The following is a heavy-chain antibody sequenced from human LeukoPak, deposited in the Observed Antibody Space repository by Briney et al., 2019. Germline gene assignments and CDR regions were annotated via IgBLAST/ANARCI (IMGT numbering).Heavy chain of an antibody. V-gene: IGHV3-33*01. D-gene: IGHD2/OR15-2a*01. J-gene: IGHJ4*02. CDR2: IWYDGSNK. Sequence: PGGSLRLSCAASGFTFSSYGMHWVRQAPGKGLEGVAVIWYDGSNKYYADSVKGRFTISRDNSKNTLYLQMNSLRAEDTAVYYCAREALVTLGTYFDYWGQGTLVTVSS. CDR3: AREALVTLGTYFDY. CDR1: GFTFSSYG.